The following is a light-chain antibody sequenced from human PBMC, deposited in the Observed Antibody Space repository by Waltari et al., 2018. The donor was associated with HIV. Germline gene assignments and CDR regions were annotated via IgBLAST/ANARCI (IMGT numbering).Light chain of an antibody. Sequence: QSALTQPASVSGSPGQSITISCTGTSSDVGRYNLVSWYQQHPGQAPKLMIYEGSKRPSGVSNRFAGSKSGSTASLTISGLQAEDEAGYYCCSYAGSSPVLFGGGTKLTVL. CDR2: EGS. J-gene: IGLJ2*01. CDR1: SSDVGRYNL. V-gene: IGLV2-23*01. CDR3: CSYAGSSPVL.